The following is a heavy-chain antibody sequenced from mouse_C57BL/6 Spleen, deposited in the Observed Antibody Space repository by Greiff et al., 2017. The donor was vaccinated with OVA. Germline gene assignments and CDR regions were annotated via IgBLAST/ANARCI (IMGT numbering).Heavy chain of an antibody. CDR1: GFTFSDYY. CDR3: ARVGTTVGDY. D-gene: IGHD1-1*01. V-gene: IGHV5-16*01. J-gene: IGHJ2*01. CDR2: INYDGSST. Sequence: EVKLVESEGGLVQPGSSMKLSCTASGFTFSDYYMAWVRQVPEKGLEWVANINYDGSSTYYLDSLKSRFIISRDNAKNILYLQMSSLKSEDTATYYCARVGTTVGDYWGQGTTLTVSS.